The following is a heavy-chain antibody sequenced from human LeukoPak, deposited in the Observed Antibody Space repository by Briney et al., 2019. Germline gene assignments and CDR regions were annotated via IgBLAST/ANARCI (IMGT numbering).Heavy chain of an antibody. D-gene: IGHD5-18*01. V-gene: IGHV3-9*01. CDR2: VSWNSGSI. CDR3: AKDLYSYGPGPFDY. CDR1: GFTFDDYA. Sequence: GGSLRLSCAASGFTFDDYAMHWVRQAPGKGLEWVSGVSWNSGSIGYADSVKGRFTISRDNAKNSLYLQMNSLRAEDTALYYCAKDLYSYGPGPFDYWGQGTLVTVSS. J-gene: IGHJ4*02.